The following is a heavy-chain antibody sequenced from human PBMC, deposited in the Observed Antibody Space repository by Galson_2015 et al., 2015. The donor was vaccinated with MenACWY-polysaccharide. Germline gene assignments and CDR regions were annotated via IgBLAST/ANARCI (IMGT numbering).Heavy chain of an antibody. CDR2: ISIDGSRT. CDR1: GSTFSGYW. CDR3: ARNGAKGLDV. J-gene: IGHJ6*02. Sequence: SLRLSCAASGSTFSGYWMHWVRQAPGRGLVWVSRISIDGSRTNYADSVKGRLTISIDNAKNTLFLQMNNLRAEDTAVYYCARNGAKGLDVWGQVTKVTVSS. V-gene: IGHV3-74*01. D-gene: IGHD4/OR15-4a*01.